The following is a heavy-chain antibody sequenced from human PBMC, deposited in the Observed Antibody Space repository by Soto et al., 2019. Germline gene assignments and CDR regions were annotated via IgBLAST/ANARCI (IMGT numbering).Heavy chain of an antibody. CDR2: IYYNGNT. Sequence: SETLSLTCTVSGGSVSSSSYYWGWIRQPPGKGLEWIGSIYYNGNTDYNPSLKSRITISVDTSKNQFSLRLNSVTAADSAVYFCARPEGQSTGSCYFDYWGQGTLVTVSS. J-gene: IGHJ4*01. V-gene: IGHV4-39*01. CDR3: ARPEGQSTGSCYFDY. D-gene: IGHD6-6*01. CDR1: GGSVSSSSYY.